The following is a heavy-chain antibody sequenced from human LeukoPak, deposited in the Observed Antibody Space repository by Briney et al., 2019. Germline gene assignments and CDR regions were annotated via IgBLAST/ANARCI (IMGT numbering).Heavy chain of an antibody. Sequence: GGSLRLSCAASGFTFSSYAMRWLRQAPGNGLEWVSSISASGGTTYYADSVKGRFTISRDNSKNTLYLQMNGLRAEDTAVYYCTKGIRASSCYSCFDIWGQGTMVPVSS. CDR1: GFTFSSYA. D-gene: IGHD2-15*01. CDR2: ISASGGTT. V-gene: IGHV3-23*01. J-gene: IGHJ3*02. CDR3: TKGIRASSCYSCFDI.